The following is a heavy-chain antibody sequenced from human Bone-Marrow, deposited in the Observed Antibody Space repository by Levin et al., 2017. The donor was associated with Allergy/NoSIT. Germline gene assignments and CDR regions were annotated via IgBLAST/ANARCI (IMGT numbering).Heavy chain of an antibody. Sequence: SQTLSLPCAVYCGSLRGSYWTWIRQSPGKGLEWIGEINHSGSTTYNPSLKSRLTVSIDTSESQFSLRLTSVTAAGTAVYYCASGHFAVRNNILTGHKLTGGTFIDYWGQGTLVTVSS. D-gene: IGHD3-9*01. J-gene: IGHJ4*02. CDR1: CGSLRGSY. V-gene: IGHV4-34*01. CDR2: INHSGST. CDR3: ASGHFAVRNNILTGHKLTGGTFIDY.